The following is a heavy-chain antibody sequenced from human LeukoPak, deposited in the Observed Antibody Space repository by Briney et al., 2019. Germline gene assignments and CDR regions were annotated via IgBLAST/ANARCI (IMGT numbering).Heavy chain of an antibody. J-gene: IGHJ4*02. CDR1: GFTFSNYS. Sequence: GGSLRLSCVASGFTFSNYSMNWVRQAPGKGLEWVSSVSTSGTSKYYADSVRGRFTISRDNSKNTLYLQMNSLRAEDTAVYYCARDLGYSSGWSSPFDYWGQGTLVTVSS. CDR2: VSTSGTSK. CDR3: ARDLGYSSGWSSPFDY. V-gene: IGHV3-21*01. D-gene: IGHD6-19*01.